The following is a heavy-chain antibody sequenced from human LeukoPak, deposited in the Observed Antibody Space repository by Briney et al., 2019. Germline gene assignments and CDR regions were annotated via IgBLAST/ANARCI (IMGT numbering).Heavy chain of an antibody. V-gene: IGHV3-23*01. Sequence: GGSLRLSCAASRFTFSSYAMSWVRQAPGKGLERVSAISGSGGSTYYADSVKGRFTISRDNSKNTLYLQMNSLRAEDTAVYYCAKGEQLWTTSSFDYWGQGTLVTVSS. CDR2: ISGSGGST. CDR3: AKGEQLWTTSSFDY. D-gene: IGHD5-18*01. J-gene: IGHJ4*02. CDR1: RFTFSSYA.